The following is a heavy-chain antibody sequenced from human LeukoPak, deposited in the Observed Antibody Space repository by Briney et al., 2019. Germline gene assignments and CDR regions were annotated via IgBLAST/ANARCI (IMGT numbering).Heavy chain of an antibody. D-gene: IGHD6-19*01. CDR2: IYPGDSDT. Sequence: GESLKISCTGSGYSFTSYWIGWVRQMPGKGLEWMGIIYPGDSDTRYSPSFQGQVTISADKSISTAYLQWSSLKASDTAMYYCARSLLAVAGYYYYGMDVWGQGTTVTVSS. V-gene: IGHV5-51*01. CDR1: GYSFTSYW. J-gene: IGHJ6*02. CDR3: ARSLLAVAGYYYYGMDV.